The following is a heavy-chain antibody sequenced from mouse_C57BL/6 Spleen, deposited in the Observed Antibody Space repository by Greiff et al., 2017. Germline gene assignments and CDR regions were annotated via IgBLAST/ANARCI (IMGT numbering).Heavy chain of an antibody. CDR3: ARDGAMDY. J-gene: IGHJ4*01. Sequence: VQLQQSGPELVKPGASVKISCKASGYAFSSSWMNWVKQRPGKGLEWIGRIYPGDGDTNYNGKFKGKATLTADKSSSTAYMQLSSLTSEDSAVYFGARDGAMDYGGQGTSVTVSS. CDR1: GYAFSSSW. V-gene: IGHV1-82*01. CDR2: IYPGDGDT. D-gene: IGHD2-3*01.